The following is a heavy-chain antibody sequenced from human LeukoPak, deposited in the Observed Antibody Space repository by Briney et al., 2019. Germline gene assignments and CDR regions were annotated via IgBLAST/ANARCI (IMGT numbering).Heavy chain of an antibody. CDR3: ARSMTAYGLDI. J-gene: IGHJ3*02. D-gene: IGHD2-21*02. CDR1: GGSISVDY. Sequence: PSETLSLTCTVSGGSISVDYWSWIRQPPGKGLEWIGYIHYSGSTNYNPSLKSRVTISVDTSKNQFSLKVTSVTAADTAVYYCARSMTAYGLDIWGQGTRVIVSS. V-gene: IGHV4-59*01. CDR2: IHYSGST.